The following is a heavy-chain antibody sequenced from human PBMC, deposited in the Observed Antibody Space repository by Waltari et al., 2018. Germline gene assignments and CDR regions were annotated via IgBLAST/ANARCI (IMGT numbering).Heavy chain of an antibody. J-gene: IGHJ5*02. Sequence: QLQLQESGPGLVKPSETLSLTCTVSGYSLSRSSYLWGWLRQPPGKGLEWVAFINYYGNTYYNTALQSRVAISQDTSKNQLSLNLNSVTAADTAMYYCARYRSLHEWLDPWGQGTLVTVSS. CDR3: ARYRSLHEWLDP. V-gene: IGHV4-39*01. CDR2: INYYGNT. D-gene: IGHD3-16*02. CDR1: GYSLSRSSYL.